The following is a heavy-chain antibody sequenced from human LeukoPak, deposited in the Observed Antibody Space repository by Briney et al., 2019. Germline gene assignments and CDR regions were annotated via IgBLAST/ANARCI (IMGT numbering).Heavy chain of an antibody. CDR1: GFTFSNYV. D-gene: IGHD6-6*01. V-gene: IGHV3-30*18. Sequence: GGSLRLSCAASGFTFSNYVMHWVRQAPVKGLEWVAIISYDGNNTYYVDSVKGRFTISRDNSKNTLYLQMSSLRAEDTAVYYCAKDGGTVRLFDHWGQGTLVTVSS. CDR2: ISYDGNNT. J-gene: IGHJ4*02. CDR3: AKDGGTVRLFDH.